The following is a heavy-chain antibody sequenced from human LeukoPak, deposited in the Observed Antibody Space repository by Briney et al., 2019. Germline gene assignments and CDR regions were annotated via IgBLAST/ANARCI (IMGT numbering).Heavy chain of an antibody. V-gene: IGHV3-33*06. D-gene: IGHD5-24*01. CDR1: GFPFSTYV. CDR3: AKDLESRDGYNCSFDS. CDR2: IWHDGSNK. Sequence: GGSLRLSCAASGFPFSTYVMHWVRQAPGKGLEWLAIIWHDGSNKNYADSVKGRFTISRDNSKNTLFLQMNTLRAEDTAMYYCAKDLESRDGYNCSFDSWGQGTLVTVSS. J-gene: IGHJ4*02.